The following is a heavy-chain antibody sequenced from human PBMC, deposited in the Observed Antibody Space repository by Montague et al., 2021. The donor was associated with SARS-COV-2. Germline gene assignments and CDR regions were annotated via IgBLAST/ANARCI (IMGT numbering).Heavy chain of an antibody. CDR3: ARRALGYCSSTSCETAFDI. D-gene: IGHD2-2*01. Sequence: SETLSLTCTVSGGSISSYYWSWIRQPPGKGLEWIGYIYYSGSTNYNPSLKSRVTISVDTFKNQFSLKLSSVTAADTAVYYCARRALGYCSSTSCETAFDIWGQGTMVTVSS. CDR2: IYYSGST. J-gene: IGHJ3*02. V-gene: IGHV4-59*08. CDR1: GGSISSYY.